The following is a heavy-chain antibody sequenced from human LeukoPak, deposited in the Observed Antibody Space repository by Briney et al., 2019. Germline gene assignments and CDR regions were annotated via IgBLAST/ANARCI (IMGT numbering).Heavy chain of an antibody. CDR1: EFTFSSYA. V-gene: IGHV3-48*03. J-gene: IGHJ3*01. Sequence: GGSLRLSCAASEFTFSSYALNWVRQAPGKGLEWLSYISSSGTTVYCADSVKGRFTISRDNAENSLYLQMNSLRAEDTALYYCAKEGGTRGTFDVWGQGTMVTVSS. CDR3: AKEGGTRGTFDV. D-gene: IGHD3/OR15-3a*01. CDR2: ISSSGTTV.